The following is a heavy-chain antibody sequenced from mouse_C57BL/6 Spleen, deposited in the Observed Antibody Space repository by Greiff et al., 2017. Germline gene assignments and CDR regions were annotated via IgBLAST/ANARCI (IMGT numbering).Heavy chain of an antibody. CDR1: GYSFTDYN. D-gene: IGHD1-1*01. V-gene: IGHV1-39*01. Sequence: VQLQQSGPELVKPGASVKISCKASGYSFTDYNMNWVKQSTGKSLEWIGVINPNYGTTSYNQKFKGKATLTVDQSSSTAYMQLNSLTSEDSAVYDCARKMGHYGSFYAMDYWGQGTSVTVSS. J-gene: IGHJ4*01. CDR3: ARKMGHYGSFYAMDY. CDR2: INPNYGTT.